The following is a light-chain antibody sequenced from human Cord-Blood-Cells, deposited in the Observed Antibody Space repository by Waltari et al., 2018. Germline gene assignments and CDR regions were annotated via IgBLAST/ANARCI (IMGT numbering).Light chain of an antibody. Sequence: QSALTQPASVSGSPGQSITLSSTRTSSDVGSYNLVSWYQQHPGKAPKLMIYEGSKRPSGVSNRFSGSKSGNTASLTISGLQAEDEADYYCCSYAGSSTYVFGTGTKVTVL. J-gene: IGLJ1*01. CDR1: SSDVGSYNL. V-gene: IGLV2-23*01. CDR2: EGS. CDR3: CSYAGSSTYV.